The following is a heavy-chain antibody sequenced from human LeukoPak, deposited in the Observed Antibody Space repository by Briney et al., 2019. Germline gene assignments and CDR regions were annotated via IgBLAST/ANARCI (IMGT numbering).Heavy chain of an antibody. J-gene: IGHJ4*02. CDR1: RGAFSGYY. Sequence: SETLSLTRAVYRGAFSGYYWSWIRQPPGKGLEWIGEINHSGSTNYNPSLKSRVTISVDTSKNQFSLKLSSVTAADTAVYYCARGKSSYFNFDYWGQGTLVTVSS. D-gene: IGHD2-15*01. V-gene: IGHV4-34*01. CDR3: ARGKSSYFNFDY. CDR2: INHSGST.